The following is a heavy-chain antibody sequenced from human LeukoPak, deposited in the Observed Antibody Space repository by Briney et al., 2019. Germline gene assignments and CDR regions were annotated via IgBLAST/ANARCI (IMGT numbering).Heavy chain of an antibody. D-gene: IGHD1-26*01. CDR1: GFTFSGYE. Sequence: PGGSLRLSCEASGFTFSGYEMNWVRQAPGKGLEWVSVIYSGGGTHYTDSVKGRFTISRDNSKNTLFLQMNNLRAEDTALYYCARGQVVGATDYFDYWGQGTPVTVAS. CDR3: ARGQVVGATDYFDY. CDR2: IYSGGGT. V-gene: IGHV3-53*01. J-gene: IGHJ4*02.